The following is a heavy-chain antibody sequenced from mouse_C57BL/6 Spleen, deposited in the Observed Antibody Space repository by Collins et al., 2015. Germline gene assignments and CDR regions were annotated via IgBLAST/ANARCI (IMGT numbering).Heavy chain of an antibody. CDR3: ARRSYYSGNY. D-gene: IGHD1-1*01. J-gene: IGHJ2*01. CDR2: IDPSDSYT. Sequence: QVQLQQPGAELVMPGASVKLSCKASGYTFTSYWMHWVKQRPGQGLEWIGEIDPSDSYTNYNQKFKGKSTLTVDKSSSTAYMQLSSLTSEDSAVYYCARRSYYSGNYWGQGTTLTVSS. V-gene: IGHV1-69*01. CDR1: GYTFTSYW.